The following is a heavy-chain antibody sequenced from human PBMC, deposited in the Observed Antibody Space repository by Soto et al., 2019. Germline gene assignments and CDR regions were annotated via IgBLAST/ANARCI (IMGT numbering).Heavy chain of an antibody. V-gene: IGHV1-24*01. D-gene: IGHD5-12*01. CDR3: ATDLEVTTTPFDY. CDR1: GYTLTELS. J-gene: IGHJ4*02. CDR2: FDPENGET. Sequence: ASVKVSCKVSGYTLTELSMHWVRQAPGKGLEWMGGFDPENGETIYAQKFQGRVTMTEDTSTDTAYMELSSLRSEDTAVYYCATDLEVTTTPFDYLGQGTLVTVSS.